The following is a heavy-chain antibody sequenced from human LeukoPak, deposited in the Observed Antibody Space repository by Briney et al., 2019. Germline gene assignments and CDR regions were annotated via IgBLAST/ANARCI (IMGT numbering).Heavy chain of an antibody. D-gene: IGHD1-14*01. Sequence: GGSLRLSCEVSEFPFSVYAMAWVRQAPGQGLEWVSAIDASGSDTYYTDSAKGRFTIPRDNSKNTVYLQMNSLRVEDTAVYYCADYRKPQGRDYWGQGTLVTVSS. V-gene: IGHV3-23*01. CDR1: EFPFSVYA. CDR2: IDASGSDT. CDR3: ADYRKPQGRDY. J-gene: IGHJ4*02.